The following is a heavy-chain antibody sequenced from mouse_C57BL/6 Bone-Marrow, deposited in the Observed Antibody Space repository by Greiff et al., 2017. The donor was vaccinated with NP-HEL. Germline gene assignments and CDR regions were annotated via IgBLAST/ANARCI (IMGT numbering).Heavy chain of an antibody. D-gene: IGHD4-1*01. V-gene: IGHV1-81*01. CDR2: IYPRSGNT. J-gene: IGHJ2*01. CDR1: GYTFTSYG. CDR3: ELGLFDY. Sequence: VQLQQSGAELARPGASVKLSWKASGYTFTSYGISWVKQRTGQGLEWIGAIYPRSGNTYYIEKFKGKATLTADKSSSTAYMDVRSLTSEDSAVDFCELGLFDYWGQGTTLTVSS.